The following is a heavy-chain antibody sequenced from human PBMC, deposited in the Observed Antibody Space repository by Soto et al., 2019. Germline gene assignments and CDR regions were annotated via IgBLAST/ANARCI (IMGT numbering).Heavy chain of an antibody. CDR1: GFTFSSYW. D-gene: IGHD6-6*01. V-gene: IGHV3-74*01. Sequence: GGSLRLSCAASGFTFSSYWMHWVRQAPGKGLVWVSRINSDGSSTSYADSVKGRFTISRDNAKNTLYLQMNSLRAEDTAVYYCAIEDSSSSEDAFDIWGQGIMVTVSS. CDR3: AIEDSSSSEDAFDI. J-gene: IGHJ3*02. CDR2: INSDGSST.